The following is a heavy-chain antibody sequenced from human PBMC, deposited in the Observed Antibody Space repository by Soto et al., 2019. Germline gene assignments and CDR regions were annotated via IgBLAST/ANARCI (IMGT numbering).Heavy chain of an antibody. V-gene: IGHV2-5*01. D-gene: IGHD3-10*01. Sequence: SGPTLVNPTQTLTLTCTFSGFSLSTSGVGVGWIRQPPGKALEWLALIYWNDDKRYSPSLKSRLTITKDTSKNQVVLTMTNMDPVDTATYYCAHSLITMVRGVIPYYFDYWGQGTLVTVSS. CDR3: AHSLITMVRGVIPYYFDY. CDR2: IYWNDDK. J-gene: IGHJ4*02. CDR1: GFSLSTSGVG.